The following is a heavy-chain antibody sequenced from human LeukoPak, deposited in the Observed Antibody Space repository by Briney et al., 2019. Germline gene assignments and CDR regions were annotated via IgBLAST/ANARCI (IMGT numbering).Heavy chain of an antibody. CDR2: ISGSGGGT. D-gene: IGHD1-26*01. CDR1: GMTLSNYG. CDR3: ARRSGEGYFDY. V-gene: IGHV3-23*01. J-gene: IGHJ4*02. Sequence: TGGSLRLSCAVSGMTLSNYGMSWVRQAPGKGLEWVAGISGSGGGTKYADSVKGRFTISRDNPKNTLYLQMNSLRAEDTAVYYCARRSGEGYFDYWGQGTLVTVSS.